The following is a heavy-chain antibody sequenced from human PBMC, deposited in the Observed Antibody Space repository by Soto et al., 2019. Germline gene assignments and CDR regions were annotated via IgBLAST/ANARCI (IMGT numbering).Heavy chain of an antibody. CDR2: INHSGST. V-gene: IGHV4-34*01. CDR3: ARGVGISLRADAFDI. D-gene: IGHD6-13*01. CDR1: GGSFSGYY. Sequence: PSETLSLTCAVYGGSFSGYYWSWIRQPPGKGLEWIGEINHSGSTNYNPSLKSRVTISVDTSKNQFSLKLSSVTAADTAVYYCARGVGISLRADAFDIWGQGTMVTVSS. J-gene: IGHJ3*02.